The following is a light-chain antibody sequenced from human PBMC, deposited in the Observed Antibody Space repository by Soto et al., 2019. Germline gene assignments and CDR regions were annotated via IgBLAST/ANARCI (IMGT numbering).Light chain of an antibody. CDR1: QNVANY. Sequence: EIVLTQSPATLSLSPGERATLSCRASQNVANYLDWYQQKPGQAPRLLIYDASNRATGIPARFSGSGSGTDFTLTISSLEPEDFAVYYCQQRSNWPPLITFGQGTRLEIK. CDR2: DAS. J-gene: IGKJ5*01. CDR3: QQRSNWPPLIT. V-gene: IGKV3-11*01.